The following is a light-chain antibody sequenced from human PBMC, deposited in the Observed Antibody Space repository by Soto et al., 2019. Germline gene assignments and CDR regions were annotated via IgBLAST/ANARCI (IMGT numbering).Light chain of an antibody. V-gene: IGKV3-11*01. Sequence: EIVLTQSPATMSLSPGERATLSCRASQTVVNYLAWYQQKPGQAPRLLIYNASNRATGIPVRFSGSGSGTNFTLTISSLEPEDFALYYCQQRSNWPLTFGGGTKVEIK. J-gene: IGKJ4*01. CDR1: QTVVNY. CDR3: QQRSNWPLT. CDR2: NAS.